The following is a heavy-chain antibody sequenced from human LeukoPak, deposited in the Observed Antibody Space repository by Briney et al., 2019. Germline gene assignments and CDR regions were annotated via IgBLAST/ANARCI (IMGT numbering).Heavy chain of an antibody. Sequence: SETLSLTCTVSGGSIRSSSYYWGWIRQPPGKGLEWIGSIYYSGSTYYNPSLKSRVTISVDTSKNQFSLKLSSVTAADTAVYYCARRTNSGSKVRDWFDPWGQGTLVTVSS. CDR2: IYYSGST. CDR3: ARRTNSGSKVRDWFDP. CDR1: GGSIRSSSYY. V-gene: IGHV4-39*01. J-gene: IGHJ5*02. D-gene: IGHD1-26*01.